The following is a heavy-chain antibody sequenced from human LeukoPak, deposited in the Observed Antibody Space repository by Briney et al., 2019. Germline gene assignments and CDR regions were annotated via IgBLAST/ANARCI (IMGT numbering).Heavy chain of an antibody. CDR3: AKDRTVGASYWYFDL. CDR1: GVTLSNYA. Sequence: GGSLRLSCVASGVTLSNYAMSWARQAPGKGLEWVSGISSGGSGGNTYYADSVKGRFTISRDSSRNTLFLHMNTLRAEDTAIYYCAKDRTVGASYWYFDLWGRGTLVTVSS. V-gene: IGHV3-23*01. CDR2: ISSGGSGGNT. J-gene: IGHJ2*01. D-gene: IGHD1-26*01.